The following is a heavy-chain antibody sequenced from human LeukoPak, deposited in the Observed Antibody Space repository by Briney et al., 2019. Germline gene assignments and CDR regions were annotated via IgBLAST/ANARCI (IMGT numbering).Heavy chain of an antibody. D-gene: IGHD6-13*01. CDR3: ARDTAAAGLFDY. CDR2: ISYDGSNK. CDR1: GFTLRSYA. J-gene: IGHJ4*02. V-gene: IGHV3-30-3*01. Sequence: PGRPLRLFCGASGFTLRSYAMHWVRQAPGRGLEGVAVISYDGSNKYYADSVKSPFTITRDNSKNTLYLQMNSLRAGDTTVYYYARDTAAAGLFDYGGQGTLVTVSA.